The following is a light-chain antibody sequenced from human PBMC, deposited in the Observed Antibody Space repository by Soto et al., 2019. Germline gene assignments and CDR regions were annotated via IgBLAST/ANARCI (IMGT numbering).Light chain of an antibody. CDR3: QQSFGNPG. CDR2: AAT. J-gene: IGKJ3*01. Sequence: DIQMTQSPSSLSASVGGRVTITFRASQGISSWLAWYQQKPEKAPKSLIYAATSLQSGVPSRFSGSGSGTDFTLTIAGLQPEDFATYHCQQSFGNPGFGPGTKV. CDR1: QGISSW. V-gene: IGKV1D-16*01.